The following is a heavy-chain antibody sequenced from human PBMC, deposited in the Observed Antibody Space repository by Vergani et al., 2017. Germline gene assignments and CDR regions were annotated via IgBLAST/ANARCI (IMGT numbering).Heavy chain of an antibody. V-gene: IGHV3-9*01. J-gene: IGHJ6*03. CDR1: GFTFDDYA. Sequence: EVQLVESGGGLVQPGRSLRLSCAASGFTFDDYAMHWVRQAPGKGLEWVSGISWNSGSIGYAESVKGRFTISRDNAKNSLYLQMNSLRAEDTALYYCAKDMVRGVPDYYMDVWGKGTTVTVSS. CDR2: ISWNSGSI. CDR3: AKDMVRGVPDYYMDV. D-gene: IGHD3-10*01.